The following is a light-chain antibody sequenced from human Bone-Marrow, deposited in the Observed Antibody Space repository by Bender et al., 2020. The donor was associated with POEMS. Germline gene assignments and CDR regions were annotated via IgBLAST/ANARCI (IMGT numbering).Light chain of an antibody. CDR2: DVT. CDR1: SINVGAYNY. CDR3: CSYTTRRTRV. Sequence: QSALTQPASVSGFPGQSITISCTGTSINVGAYNYVPWYQHPPGKAPKLVIYDVTNRPSGVSNRFSGSKSGNTASLTISGLQAEDEADYHYCSYTTRRTRVFGGGTKVTVL. V-gene: IGLV2-14*03. J-gene: IGLJ3*02.